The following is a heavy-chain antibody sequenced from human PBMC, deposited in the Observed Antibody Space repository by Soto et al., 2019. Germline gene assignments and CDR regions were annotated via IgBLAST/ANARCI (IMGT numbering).Heavy chain of an antibody. D-gene: IGHD3-9*01. CDR3: AKVNILTGSAYFDY. Sequence: TGGSLRLSCAASGFTFSSYAMSWVRQAPGKGLEWVSAISGSGGSTYYADSVKGRFTISRDNSKNTLYLQMNSLRAEDTAVYYCAKVNILTGSAYFDYWGQGTLVTVSS. CDR1: GFTFSSYA. J-gene: IGHJ4*02. CDR2: ISGSGGST. V-gene: IGHV3-23*01.